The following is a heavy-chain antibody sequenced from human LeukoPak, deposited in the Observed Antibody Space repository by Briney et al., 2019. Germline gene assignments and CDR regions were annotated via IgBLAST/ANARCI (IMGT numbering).Heavy chain of an antibody. Sequence: ASMKVSCKASGYTFTDYYMHWIRQAPGQGLGWMGWINPDNGGTNYPLKFEGRVTMTRDTSISTAYMELSRLRSDDTAVYYCARVFGAVHTVTNYDAFENWGQGTMVSVSS. CDR3: ARVFGAVHTVTNYDAFEN. CDR1: GYTFTDYY. CDR2: INPDNGGT. D-gene: IGHD4-17*01. V-gene: IGHV1-2*02. J-gene: IGHJ3*02.